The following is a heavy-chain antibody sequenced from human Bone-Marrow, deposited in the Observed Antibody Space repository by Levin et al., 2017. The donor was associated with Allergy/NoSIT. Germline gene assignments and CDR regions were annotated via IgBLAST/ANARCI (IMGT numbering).Heavy chain of an antibody. D-gene: IGHD3/OR15-3a*01. J-gene: IGHJ3*01. CDR3: ATWTVTTGAFDF. Sequence: SCTVSGTSISSAGYYWSWIRQHPAKGLEWIGYIYYSGSADYNPSLQSRVNMSVETSKNQFSLKLSSVTAADTAVYYCATWTVTTGAFDFWGQGTILTVSS. CDR1: GTSISSAGYY. CDR2: IYYSGSA. V-gene: IGHV4-31*03.